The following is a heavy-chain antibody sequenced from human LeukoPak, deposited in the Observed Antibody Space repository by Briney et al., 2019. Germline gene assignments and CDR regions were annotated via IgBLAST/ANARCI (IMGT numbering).Heavy chain of an antibody. Sequence: ASVKVSCKASGGTFSSYAISWVRQAPGQGLEWMGGIIPIFGTANYAQKFLDRLTITADESTSTAYMELNSLRSEDTAVYYCARVREMATIASFDYWGQGTLVTVSS. J-gene: IGHJ4*02. V-gene: IGHV1-69*13. CDR3: ARVREMATIASFDY. CDR1: GGTFSSYA. D-gene: IGHD5-24*01. CDR2: IIPIFGTA.